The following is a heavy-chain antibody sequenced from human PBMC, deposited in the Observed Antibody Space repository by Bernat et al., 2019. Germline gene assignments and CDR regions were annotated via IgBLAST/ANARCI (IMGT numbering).Heavy chain of an antibody. CDR2: INQDGSEK. CDR3: ARNRGLDY. CDR1: GFTLNNYW. D-gene: IGHD2/OR15-2a*01. V-gene: IGHV3-7*01. J-gene: IGHJ4*01. Sequence: EVQLVESGGGLVEPGGSLRLSCAASGFTLNNYWMNWVRQTPGKGLEWVANINQDGSEKYYVDSVTGRFTISRDSAKNSLYLQMNSLRAGDTAIYYCARNRGLDYWGQGILVTVSS.